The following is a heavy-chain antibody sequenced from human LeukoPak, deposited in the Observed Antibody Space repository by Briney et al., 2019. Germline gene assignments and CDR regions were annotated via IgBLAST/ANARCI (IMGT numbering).Heavy chain of an antibody. CDR3: ARGGYTSYYYYMDV. V-gene: IGHV4-59*01. J-gene: IGHJ6*03. D-gene: IGHD5-18*01. Sequence: KSSETLSLTCTVSGGSISSYYWSWIRQPPGKGLEWIGYIYYSGSTNYNPSLKSRVTISVDTSKNQFSLKLSSVTAADTAVYYCARGGYTSYYYYMDVWGEGTTVTVSS. CDR2: IYYSGST. CDR1: GGSISSYY.